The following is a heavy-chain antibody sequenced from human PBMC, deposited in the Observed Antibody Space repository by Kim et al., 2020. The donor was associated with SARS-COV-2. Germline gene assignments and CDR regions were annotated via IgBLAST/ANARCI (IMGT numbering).Heavy chain of an antibody. CDR2: INTNTGNP. V-gene: IGHV7-4-1*02. D-gene: IGHD3-10*01. J-gene: IGHJ4*02. CDR3: ASANDRDTIPYYYGSGSYYLPGSNY. Sequence: ASVKVSCKASGYTFTSYAMNWVRQAPGQGLEWMGWINTNTGNPTYAQGFTGRFVFSLDTSVSTAYLQISSLKAEDTAVYYCASANDRDTIPYYYGSGSYYLPGSNYWGQGTLVTVSS. CDR1: GYTFTSYA.